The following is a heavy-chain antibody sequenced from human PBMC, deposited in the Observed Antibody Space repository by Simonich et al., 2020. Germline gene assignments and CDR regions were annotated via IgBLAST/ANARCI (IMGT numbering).Heavy chain of an antibody. V-gene: IGHV3-21*01. J-gene: IGHJ4*02. Sequence: GGGLVKPGGSLRLSCAASGFTFSSYSMNWVRQAPGKGLEWVSSISSSSSYIYYADSVKGRFTISRDNAKNSLYRKMNSLSAEDTAVYYCARDTSYYGSGSYYFDYWGQGTLVTVSS. CDR3: ARDTSYYGSGSYYFDY. CDR2: ISSSSSYI. CDR1: GFTFSSYS. D-gene: IGHD3-10*01.